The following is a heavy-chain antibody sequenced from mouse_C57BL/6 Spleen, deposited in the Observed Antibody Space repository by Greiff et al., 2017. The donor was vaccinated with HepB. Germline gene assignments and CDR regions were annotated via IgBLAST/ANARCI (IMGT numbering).Heavy chain of an antibody. D-gene: IGHD1-1*01. CDR3: TRSYYYGSSSWYFDV. CDR2: IDPETGGT. V-gene: IGHV1-15*01. CDR1: GYTFTDYE. Sequence: VKLMESGAELVRPGASVTLSCKASGYTFTDYEMHWVKQTPVHGLEWIGAIDPETGGTAYNQKFKGKAILTADKSSSTAYMELRSLTSEDSAVYYCTRSYYYGSSSWYFDVWGTGTTVTVSS. J-gene: IGHJ1*03.